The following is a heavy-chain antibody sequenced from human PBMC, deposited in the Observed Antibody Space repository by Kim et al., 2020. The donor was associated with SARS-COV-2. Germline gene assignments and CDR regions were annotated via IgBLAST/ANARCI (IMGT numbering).Heavy chain of an antibody. CDR3: ATATVPSGYDRDYYYYYGMDV. Sequence: ASVKVSCKVSEYTLTELSMHWVRQAPGKGLEWMGGFDPEDGETIYAQKFQGRVTMTEDTSTDTAYMELSSLRSEDTAVYYCATATVPSGYDRDYYYYYGMDVWGQGTTVTVSS. J-gene: IGHJ6*02. CDR2: FDPEDGET. CDR1: EYTLTELS. V-gene: IGHV1-24*01. D-gene: IGHD5-12*01.